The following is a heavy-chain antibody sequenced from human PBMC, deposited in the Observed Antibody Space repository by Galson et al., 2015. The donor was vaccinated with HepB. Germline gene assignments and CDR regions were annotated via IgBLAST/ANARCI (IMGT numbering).Heavy chain of an antibody. Sequence: SLRLSCAASGFTFSSYSMNWVRQAPGKGLEWVSSISSTSSYMFHADSVKGRLTISRDNAKNSLYLQMNSLRAEDTAVYYCARDRVPLWGNWYFDLWGRGTLVTVSS. D-gene: IGHD3-16*01. CDR3: ARDRVPLWGNWYFDL. CDR2: ISSTSSYM. V-gene: IGHV3-21*01. CDR1: GFTFSSYS. J-gene: IGHJ2*01.